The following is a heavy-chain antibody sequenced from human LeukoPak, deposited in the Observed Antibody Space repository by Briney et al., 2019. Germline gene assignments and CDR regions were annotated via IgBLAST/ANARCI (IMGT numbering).Heavy chain of an antibody. Sequence: SETLSLTCTVSGGSISSSSYYWGWIRQPPGKGLEWIGSIYYSGSTYYNPSLKSRVTISVDTSKNQFSLKLSSVTAADTAVYYCAXXXPDCSGGSCYSTFWDYWGQGTLVTVSS. V-gene: IGHV4-39*01. D-gene: IGHD2-15*01. CDR1: GGSISSSSYY. CDR2: IYYSGST. J-gene: IGHJ4*02. CDR3: AXXXPDCSGGSCYSTFWDY.